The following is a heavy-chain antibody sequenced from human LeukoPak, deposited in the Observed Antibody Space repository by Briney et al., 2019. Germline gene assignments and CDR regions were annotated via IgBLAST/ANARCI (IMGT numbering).Heavy chain of an antibody. D-gene: IGHD1-14*01. V-gene: IGHV3-48*02. CDR2: ISGTSSII. CDR1: GFTFSTYS. Sequence: GGSLRLSCAASGFTFSTYSMNWVRQAPGKGLEGVSYISGTSSIIYYADSVKGRFTISRDNDKNSLYLQMKSLRDEDTAVYYCARGTWVCDRTFDTWGQGTMVTVSS. CDR3: ARGTWVCDRTFDT. J-gene: IGHJ3*02.